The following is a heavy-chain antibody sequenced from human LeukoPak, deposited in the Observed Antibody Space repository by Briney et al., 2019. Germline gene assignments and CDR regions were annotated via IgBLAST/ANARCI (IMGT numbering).Heavy chain of an antibody. CDR2: ISGSGGST. Sequence: TGGSLRLSCAASGFTFSSYAMSWVRQAPGKGLEWVSAISGSGGSTYYADSVKGRFTISRDNSKNTLYLQMNSLRAEDTAVYYCAKKDVFGELWNYYCYGMDVWGQGTTVTVSS. CDR3: AKKDVFGELWNYYCYGMDV. CDR1: GFTFSSYA. V-gene: IGHV3-23*01. D-gene: IGHD3-10*02. J-gene: IGHJ6*02.